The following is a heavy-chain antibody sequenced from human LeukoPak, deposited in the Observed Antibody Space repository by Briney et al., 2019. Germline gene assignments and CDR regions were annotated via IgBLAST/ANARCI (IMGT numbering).Heavy chain of an antibody. Sequence: KSGGSLRLSCAASGFTFSDYYMSWIRQAPGKGLEWVSYISSSGSTIYYADSVKGRFTISRDNAKNSLYLQMNSLRAEDTAVYYCAKDPAVAPPGDYWGQGTLVTVSS. V-gene: IGHV3-11*04. CDR3: AKDPAVAPPGDY. CDR2: ISSSGSTI. CDR1: GFTFSDYY. J-gene: IGHJ4*02. D-gene: IGHD6-19*01.